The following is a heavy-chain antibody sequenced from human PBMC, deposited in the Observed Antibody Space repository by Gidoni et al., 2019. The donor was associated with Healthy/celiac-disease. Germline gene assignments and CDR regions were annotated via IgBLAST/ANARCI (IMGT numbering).Heavy chain of an antibody. CDR2: IYYSGST. J-gene: IGHJ4*02. V-gene: IGHV4-39*01. D-gene: IGHD1-26*01. Sequence: QLQLQESGPGLVKPSETLSLTCTVSGGSLSSRSYYWGWIRQPPGKGLEWIGSIYYSGSTYYNPSLKSRVTISVDTSKNQFSLKLSSVTAADTAVYYCATTSNSVAVRLLRGSYSLWGQGTLVTVSS. CDR1: GGSLSSRSYY. CDR3: ATTSNSVAVRLLRGSYSL.